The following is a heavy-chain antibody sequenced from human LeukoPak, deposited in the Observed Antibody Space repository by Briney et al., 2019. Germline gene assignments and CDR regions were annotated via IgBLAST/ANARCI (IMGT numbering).Heavy chain of an antibody. D-gene: IGHD3-9*01. V-gene: IGHV3-15*01. CDR2: IKSKSDGGKT. CDR3: ARSPRGGVLRYFDWPKDYGMDV. J-gene: IGHJ6*02. CDR1: GFTFSNAW. Sequence: GGSLRLSCAASGFTFSNAWMTWVRQAPGKGLEWVGRIKSKSDGGKTDYAAPVKGRFTISRDNSKNTLYLQMNSLRAEDTAVYYCARSPRGGVLRYFDWPKDYGMDVWGQGTTVTVSS.